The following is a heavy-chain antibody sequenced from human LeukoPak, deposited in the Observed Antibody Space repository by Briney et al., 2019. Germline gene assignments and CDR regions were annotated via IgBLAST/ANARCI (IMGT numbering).Heavy chain of an antibody. J-gene: IGHJ6*03. CDR3: AKSLTYYYDSSGYYSDYYYYMDV. CDR1: GFTFDDYA. Sequence: SGGSLRLSCAASGFTFDDYAMHWVRQAPGKGLEWVSGISWNSGSIGYADSVKGRFTISRDNSKNTLYLQMNSLRAEDTAVYYCAKSLTYYYDSSGYYSDYYYYMDVWGKGTTVTISS. V-gene: IGHV3-9*01. D-gene: IGHD3-22*01. CDR2: ISWNSGSI.